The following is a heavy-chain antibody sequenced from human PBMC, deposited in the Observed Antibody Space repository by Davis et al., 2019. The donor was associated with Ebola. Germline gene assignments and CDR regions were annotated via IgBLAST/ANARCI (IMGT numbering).Heavy chain of an antibody. D-gene: IGHD2-15*01. CDR1: GFTFSDYY. CDR3: ARLLTPRYWSADGCYLEIFEN. V-gene: IGHV3-11*01. J-gene: IGHJ4*02. Sequence: PGGSLRLSCAASGFTFSDYYMSWIRQAPGKGLEWISYISIGGKNIHYADSVKGRFTVSRDNAKNSLYLQMNNLRAEDTAVYYCARLLTPRYWSADGCYLEIFENWGQGTLVSVSS. CDR2: ISIGGKNI.